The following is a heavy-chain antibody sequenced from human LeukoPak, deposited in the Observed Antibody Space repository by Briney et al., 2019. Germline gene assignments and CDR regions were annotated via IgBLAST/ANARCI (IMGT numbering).Heavy chain of an antibody. D-gene: IGHD3-22*01. CDR1: GFTFSSYW. V-gene: IGHV3-7*01. CDR2: INQDGRGD. Sequence: GGSLRLSCAASGFTFSSYWMSWVRQAPGKGLEWVANINQDGRGDYYADSVKGRFTISRDNAKNSLYLQLSSLRAEDTAVYYCARGTYDGSGYYLPYWGQGTLVTVSS. CDR3: ARGTYDGSGYYLPY. J-gene: IGHJ4*02.